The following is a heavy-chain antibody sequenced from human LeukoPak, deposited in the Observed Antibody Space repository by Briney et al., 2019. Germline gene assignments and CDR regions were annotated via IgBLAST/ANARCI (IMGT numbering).Heavy chain of an antibody. J-gene: IGHJ4*02. CDR3: ASTPSGSSAWYYFDK. CDR1: GGSISSSSDY. CDR2: IYYSGKT. V-gene: IGHV4-39*01. D-gene: IGHD6-19*01. Sequence: PSETLSLTCTVSGGSISSSSDYWGWLRQPPGKGLEWVVSIYYSGKTYYNPSHKGRVTISVDTSKKQFSLKLSSVTAADTAVYYCASTPSGSSAWYYFDKWGQGTLVTVSS.